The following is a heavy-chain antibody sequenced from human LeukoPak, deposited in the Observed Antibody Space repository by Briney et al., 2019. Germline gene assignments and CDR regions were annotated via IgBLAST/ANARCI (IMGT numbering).Heavy chain of an antibody. V-gene: IGHV4-59*01. Sequence: PSETLSLTCTVSGGSISSYYWSWLRQPPGEGLEWIGYIYYSGSTNYNPSLKSRVTISVDTSKNQFSLKLSSVTAADTAVYYCARGGGSGYYYYYMDVWGKGTTVTVSS. CDR2: IYYSGST. CDR3: ARGGGSGYYYYYMDV. CDR1: GGSISSYY. D-gene: IGHD3-16*01. J-gene: IGHJ6*03.